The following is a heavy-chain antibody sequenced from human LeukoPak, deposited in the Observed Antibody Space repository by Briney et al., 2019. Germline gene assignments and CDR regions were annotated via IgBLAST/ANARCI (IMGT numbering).Heavy chain of an antibody. V-gene: IGHV3-7*01. CDR2: IKEDGSEK. D-gene: IGHD4-11*01. Sequence: GGSLRLSCAASGFNFSSYWMSWVRQAPGKGLEWVANIKEDGSEKYYVDTVKGRFTISSDNAKNSVYLQMNSLRAEDTAVYSCARGGTYSVWGQGTLVTVSS. J-gene: IGHJ4*02. CDR1: GFNFSSYW. CDR3: ARGGTYSV.